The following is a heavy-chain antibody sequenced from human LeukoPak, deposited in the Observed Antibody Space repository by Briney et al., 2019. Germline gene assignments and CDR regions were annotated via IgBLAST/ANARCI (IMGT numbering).Heavy chain of an antibody. D-gene: IGHD6-19*01. CDR1: GFTFSNYA. CDR3: ARDSHSSGWY. Sequence: GGSLRLSCAASGFTFSNYAMSWVRQAPGKGLEWVSTFSGSSDRTYYADSVKGRFTISRDNSKNTLYLQMNSLRAEDTAVYYCARDSHSSGWYWGQGTLVTVSS. CDR2: FSGSSDRT. V-gene: IGHV3-23*01. J-gene: IGHJ4*02.